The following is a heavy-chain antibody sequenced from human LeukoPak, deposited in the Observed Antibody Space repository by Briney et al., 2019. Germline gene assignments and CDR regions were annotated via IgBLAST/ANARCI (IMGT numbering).Heavy chain of an antibody. CDR3: AKDHAPYYYATTGYPDY. J-gene: IGHJ4*02. Sequence: GGSLRFSCAAAGFSFDDYAMYWVRQAPGKGLQWVSVISADGDSTYYAESVTGRFTISRDNSKNSLYLQMNSLGSEDTAFYYCAKDHAPYYYATTGYPDYWGQGTLVTVSS. CDR1: GFSFDDYA. V-gene: IGHV3-43*02. D-gene: IGHD3-22*01. CDR2: ISADGDST.